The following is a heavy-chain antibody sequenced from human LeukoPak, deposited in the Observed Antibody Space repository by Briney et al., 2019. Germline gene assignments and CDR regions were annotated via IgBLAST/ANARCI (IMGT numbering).Heavy chain of an antibody. V-gene: IGHV4-59*01. CDR2: IYYSGST. J-gene: IGHJ4*02. D-gene: IGHD3-3*01. CDR3: ARARTIFGVVMN. Sequence: SETLSLTCTVSGGSISSYYWSWIRQPPVKGLEWIGYIYYSGSTNYNPSLKSRVTISVDTSKNQFSLKLSSVTAADTAVYYCARARTIFGVVMNWGQGTLVTVSS. CDR1: GGSISSYY.